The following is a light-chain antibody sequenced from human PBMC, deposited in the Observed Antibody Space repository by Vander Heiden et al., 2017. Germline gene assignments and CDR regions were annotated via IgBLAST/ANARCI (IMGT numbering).Light chain of an antibody. CDR2: AAS. Sequence: DIQLTQSPSFLSASVGDRVTITCRASQGISSYLAWYQQKPGKAPKLLIYAASTLQSGVPSRFSGSGSGTEFTLTISSLQPEDFATYYCQQLNSYPQITFGQGTLLEIK. CDR1: QGISSY. V-gene: IGKV1-9*01. CDR3: QQLNSYPQIT. J-gene: IGKJ5*01.